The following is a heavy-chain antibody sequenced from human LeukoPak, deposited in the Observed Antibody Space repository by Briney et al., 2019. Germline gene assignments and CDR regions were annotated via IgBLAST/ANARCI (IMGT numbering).Heavy chain of an antibody. V-gene: IGHV3-30*02. CDR3: ARRDIVVVPAAYYYYMDV. J-gene: IGHJ6*03. Sequence: PGGSLRLSCAASGFTFSSYGMHWVRQAAGKGLDRVAFIRYDGSNKYYADSVKGRFTISRDKSKNTLYLQMNSLRAEDTAVYYCARRDIVVVPAAYYYYMDVWGKGTTVTVSS. D-gene: IGHD2-2*01. CDR1: GFTFSSYG. CDR2: IRYDGSNK.